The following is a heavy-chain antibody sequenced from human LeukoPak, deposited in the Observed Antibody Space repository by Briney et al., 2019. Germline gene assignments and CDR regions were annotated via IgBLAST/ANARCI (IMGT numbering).Heavy chain of an antibody. V-gene: IGHV4-4*07. CDR2: SYSSGNT. J-gene: IGHJ4*02. D-gene: IGHD3-10*01. CDR3: ARATSGTYYYFDS. Sequence: PSETLSLTCTVSGGSISSYHWSWIRQPPRQGLERIGRSYSSGNTNYSPSLKSRVTMSVDTSKNQFSLKLSSVTAADTALYYCARATSGTYYYFDSWGRGTLVSVSS. CDR1: GGSISSYH.